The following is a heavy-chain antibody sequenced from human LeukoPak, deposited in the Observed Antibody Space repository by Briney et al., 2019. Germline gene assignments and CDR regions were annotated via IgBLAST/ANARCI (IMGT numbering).Heavy chain of an antibody. CDR2: IDKKDKGYATAT. Sequence: GGSLRLSCAASGFTFSGSAIHWVRQSSGKGLEWVGQIDKKDKGYATATAYAASVKGRFAISRDDSINTAYLQMKSLKTEDTALYYCTRDSGTCNWFDPWSQGTLVTVSS. J-gene: IGHJ5*02. V-gene: IGHV3-73*01. CDR3: TRDSGTCNWFDP. CDR1: GFTFSGSA. D-gene: IGHD1-26*01.